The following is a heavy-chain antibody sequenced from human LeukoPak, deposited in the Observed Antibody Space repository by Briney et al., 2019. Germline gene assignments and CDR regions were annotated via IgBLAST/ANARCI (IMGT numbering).Heavy chain of an antibody. Sequence: PSQTLSLTCAISGDSVSSSTSAWNWIRQSPSRGLEWLGRTFYRSKWSFDYVVSLKGRITITPDTSKNQFSLQLNSVTPEDTAVYYCARDISSSNYFFDYWGQGTLVTVSS. CDR3: ARDISSSNYFFDY. CDR1: GDSVSSSTSA. J-gene: IGHJ4*02. V-gene: IGHV6-1*01. D-gene: IGHD6-13*01. CDR2: TFYRSKWSF.